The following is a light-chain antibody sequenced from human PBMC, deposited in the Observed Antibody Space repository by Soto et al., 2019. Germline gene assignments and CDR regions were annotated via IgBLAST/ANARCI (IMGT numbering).Light chain of an antibody. J-gene: IGKJ1*01. CDR3: QQYNNYLWT. CDR2: DAS. Sequence: DLQMTQSPSSLSASIGDRVTITCQASQNITNNLSWYQQKPGKAPNLLIYDASNLETGVPSRFNGSGSGAEFSLTISSLEPDDFATYYCQQYNNYLWTFGQGTKVDNK. V-gene: IGKV1-5*01. CDR1: QNITNN.